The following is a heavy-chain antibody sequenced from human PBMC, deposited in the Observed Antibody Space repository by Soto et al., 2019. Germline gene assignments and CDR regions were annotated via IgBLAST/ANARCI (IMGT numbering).Heavy chain of an antibody. Sequence: PGGSLILSCAASGFTFSTYSMNWVRQAPGKGLEWVSSISSSSSTTYYTDSVKGRFTISRDNSKNTLYLQMNSLRAEDTAVYYCAKEDLERDYFDYWGQGTLVTVSS. CDR3: AKEDLERDYFDY. V-gene: IGHV3-23*01. CDR2: ISSSSSTT. D-gene: IGHD1-1*01. J-gene: IGHJ4*02. CDR1: GFTFSTYS.